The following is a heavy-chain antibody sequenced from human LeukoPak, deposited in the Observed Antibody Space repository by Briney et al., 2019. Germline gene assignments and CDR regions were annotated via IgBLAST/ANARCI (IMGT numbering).Heavy chain of an antibody. CDR2: INPNSGGT. CDR1: GYTFTGYY. CDR3: ARVPVFLGYCSSTSCTDY. V-gene: IGHV1-2*02. D-gene: IGHD2-2*01. J-gene: IGHJ4*02. Sequence: ASVKVSCKASGYTFTGYYMHWVRQAPGQGLEWMGWINPNSGGTNYAQKFQGRDTMTRDTSISTAYMELSRLRSDDTAVYYCARVPVFLGYCSSTSCTDYWGQGTLVTVSS.